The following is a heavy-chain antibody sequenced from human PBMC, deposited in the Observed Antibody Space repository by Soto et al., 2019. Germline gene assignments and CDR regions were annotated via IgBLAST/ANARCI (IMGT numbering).Heavy chain of an antibody. CDR3: ARSYYDFWSGYYGLDY. CDR1: GGSISSYY. CDR2: IYYSGST. J-gene: IGHJ4*02. Sequence: SETLSLTCTVSGGSISSYYWSWIRQPTGKGLEWIGYIYYSGSTNYNPSLKSRVTISVDTSKNQFSLKLSSVTAADTAVYYCARSYYDFWSGYYGLDYWGQGTLVTVSS. V-gene: IGHV4-59*01. D-gene: IGHD3-3*01.